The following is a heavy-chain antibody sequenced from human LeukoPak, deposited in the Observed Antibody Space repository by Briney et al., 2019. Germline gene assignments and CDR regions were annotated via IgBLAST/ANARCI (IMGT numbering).Heavy chain of an antibody. CDR3: ARGSGRRTSIFDY. J-gene: IGHJ4*02. D-gene: IGHD2-15*01. CDR2: ISSSSSYI. Sequence: GGSLRLSCAASGFTFSSYSMNWVRQARGKGLEWVSSISSSSSYIYYADSVKGRFTISRDNAKNSLYLQMNSLRAEDTAVYYCARGSGRRTSIFDYWGQGTLVTVSS. CDR1: GFTFSSYS. V-gene: IGHV3-21*01.